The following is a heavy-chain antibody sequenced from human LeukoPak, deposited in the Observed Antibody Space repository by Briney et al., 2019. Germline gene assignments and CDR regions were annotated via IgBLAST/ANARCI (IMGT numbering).Heavy chain of an antibody. CDR2: INHSGST. D-gene: IGHD2-15*01. CDR1: GGSFSGYY. J-gene: IGHJ6*02. V-gene: IGHV4-34*01. Sequence: SGTLSLTCAVYGGSFSGYYWSWIRQPPGKGLEWIGEINHSGSTNYNPSLKSRVTISVDTSKNQFSLKLSSVTAADTAVYYCANLLGVVAASKYYYYYGMDVWGQGTTVTVSS. CDR3: ANLLGVVAASKYYYYYGMDV.